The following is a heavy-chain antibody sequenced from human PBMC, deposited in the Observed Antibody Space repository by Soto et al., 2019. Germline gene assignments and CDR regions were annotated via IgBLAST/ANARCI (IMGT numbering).Heavy chain of an antibody. Sequence: QVQLQQWGAGLLKPSETLSLRCVVNSGSFSGYYWTWIRPTPGKGLAWIGEISHRGSTNYNPSLMSRVTMAADTSKKQFSLRLSSVTAADTALYFFARGYESSRRYLPLLDYWGQGTLVTVSS. D-gene: IGHD3-22*01. CDR1: SGSFSGYY. CDR2: ISHRGST. CDR3: ARGYESSRRYLPLLDY. V-gene: IGHV4-34*01. J-gene: IGHJ4*02.